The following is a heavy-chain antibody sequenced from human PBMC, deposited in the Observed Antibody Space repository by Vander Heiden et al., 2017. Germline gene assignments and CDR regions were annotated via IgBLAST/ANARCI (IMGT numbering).Heavy chain of an antibody. V-gene: IGHV3-23*01. Sequence: EVQLLESGGGLVQPGGSLRLSCAASGFTFNSFPMSWVRQAPWKGLEWVSVSVGNTGGTGSAYYADSVKGRFTISRDNPKKTLWLQMNSLRAEDTAVYYCARSDYDFRSGYRLGYWGQGTLVTVSS. J-gene: IGHJ4*02. CDR3: ARSDYDFRSGYRLGY. D-gene: IGHD3-3*01. CDR2: SVGNTGGTGSA. CDR1: GFTFNSFP.